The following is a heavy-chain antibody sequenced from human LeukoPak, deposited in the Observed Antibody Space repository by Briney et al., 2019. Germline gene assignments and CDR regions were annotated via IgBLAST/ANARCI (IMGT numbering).Heavy chain of an antibody. D-gene: IGHD3-22*01. Sequence: ASVKVSCKVSGYTLTELSMHWVRQAPGQGLEWMGRINPNSGGTNYAQKFQGRVTMTRDTSISTAYMELSRLRSDDTAVYYCARDHYDRPLYYWGQGTLVTVSS. CDR3: ARDHYDRPLYY. CDR2: INPNSGGT. V-gene: IGHV1-2*06. CDR1: GYTLTELS. J-gene: IGHJ4*02.